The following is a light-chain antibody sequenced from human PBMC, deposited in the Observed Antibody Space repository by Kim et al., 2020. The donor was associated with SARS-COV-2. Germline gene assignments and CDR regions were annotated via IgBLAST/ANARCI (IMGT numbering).Light chain of an antibody. J-gene: IGKJ5*01. V-gene: IGKV1-9*01. CDR3: QQFNSYPIT. CDR1: QGISSY. CDR2: AAS. Sequence: IQLAQSPSSLSASVGDRVTITCRASQGISSYLAWHQQKPGRPPKVLIYAASSLRSGVPSRFSGSGSGTDFTLTISSLQPEDSATYFCQQFNSYPITFGQGTQLEIK.